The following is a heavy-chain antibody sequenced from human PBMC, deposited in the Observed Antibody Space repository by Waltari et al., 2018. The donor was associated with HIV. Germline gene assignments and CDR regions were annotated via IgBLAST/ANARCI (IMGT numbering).Heavy chain of an antibody. Sequence: QAQFVQSGAEVKKPGTSVNISCEVSGNTFTTYAVHWLRQAPGHRPGWMGLSTPVTGSTQFAQQFQGRLNFTRDTSWHVVYMTLSALLLEDTAVYYCARGAYSRRSSSSSRLWASWGQGTPVTVS. CDR1: GNTFTTYA. CDR2: STPVTGST. V-gene: IGHV1-3*01. CDR3: ARGAYSRRSSSSSRLWAS. J-gene: IGHJ5*02. D-gene: IGHD6-6*01.